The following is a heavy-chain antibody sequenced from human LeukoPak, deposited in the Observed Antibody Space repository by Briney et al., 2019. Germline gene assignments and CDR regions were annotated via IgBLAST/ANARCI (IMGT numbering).Heavy chain of an antibody. CDR2: INHSGST. CDR1: GGSFSGYY. V-gene: IGHV4-34*01. D-gene: IGHD3-22*01. J-gene: IGHJ4*02. Sequence: SETLSLTCAVYGGSFSGYYWSWIRQPPGKGLEWIGEINHSGSTNYNPSLKSRVTISVDTSKHQFSLKLSSVTAADTAVYYCARGRYSHQYYYDSSGYYRTFDYWGQGTLVTVSS. CDR3: ARGRYSHQYYYDSSGYYRTFDY.